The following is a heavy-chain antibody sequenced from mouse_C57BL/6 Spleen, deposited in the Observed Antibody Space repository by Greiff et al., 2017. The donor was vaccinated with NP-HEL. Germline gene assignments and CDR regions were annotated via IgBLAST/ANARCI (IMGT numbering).Heavy chain of an antibody. CDR3: ARSYDYDGGAYFDY. J-gene: IGHJ2*01. D-gene: IGHD2-4*01. Sequence: VQLQQSGAELVRPGTSVKVSCKASGYAFTNYLIEWVKQRPGQGLEWIGVINPGSGGTNYNEEFKGKATLTADKSSSTAYWQLSSLTSEDSAVYFCARSYDYDGGAYFDYWGQGTTLTVSS. V-gene: IGHV1-54*01. CDR1: GYAFTNYL. CDR2: INPGSGGT.